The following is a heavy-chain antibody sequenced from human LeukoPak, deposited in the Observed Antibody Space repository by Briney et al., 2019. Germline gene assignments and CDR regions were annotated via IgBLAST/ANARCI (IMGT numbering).Heavy chain of an antibody. J-gene: IGHJ4*02. CDR1: GYTFTSYY. D-gene: IGHD3-22*01. CDR2: INPSGGST. CDR3: ARDPGLYYYDSSGYDY. Sequence: ASVKVSCKASGYTFTSYYMHWVRQAPGQGLEWMGIINPSGGSTSYAQKFQGRVTVTRDTSTSTVYMELSSLRSEDTAVYYCARDPGLYYYDSSGYDYWGQGTLVTVSS. V-gene: IGHV1-46*01.